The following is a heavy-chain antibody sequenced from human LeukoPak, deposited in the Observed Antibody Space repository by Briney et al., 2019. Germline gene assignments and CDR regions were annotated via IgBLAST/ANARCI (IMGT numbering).Heavy chain of an antibody. Sequence: PAGTLSLNCSAYTFNTSWVRKAGGRQAPGKGLEWVAYMFDDGLNRSQSDSVKGRFTISRDNSKNTLSLQMNSLRAEDTAVYLCAKGAVSGTHSFYLDYWGQGALVTVSS. CDR2: MFDDGLNR. D-gene: IGHD6-19*01. V-gene: IGHV3-33*07. J-gene: IGHJ4*02. CDR1: TFNTSWVR. CDR3: AKGAVSGTHSFYLDY.